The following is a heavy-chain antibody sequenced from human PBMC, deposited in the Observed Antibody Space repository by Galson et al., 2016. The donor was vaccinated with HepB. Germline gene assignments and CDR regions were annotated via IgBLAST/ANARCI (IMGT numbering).Heavy chain of an antibody. CDR3: ARIYHADQRLSPVFDS. J-gene: IGHJ4*02. Sequence: LSLTCTVSGASISDYYWSWIRQPPGKGLAWIGYLYYSGYTNYNPSLKSRVTISVDASKNQFSLRLISVTAAGTAVYYCARIYHADQRLSPVFDSWGQGTLVTVSS. D-gene: IGHD6-25*01. V-gene: IGHV4-59*12. CDR2: LYYSGYT. CDR1: GASISDYY.